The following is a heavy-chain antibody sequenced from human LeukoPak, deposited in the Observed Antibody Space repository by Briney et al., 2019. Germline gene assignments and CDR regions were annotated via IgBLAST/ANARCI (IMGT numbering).Heavy chain of an antibody. J-gene: IGHJ3*02. Sequence: SETLSLTCAVSGGSISSSNWWSWVRQPPGKGLEWIGEIYHSGSTNYNPSLKSRVTISVDKSKNQFSLKLSSVTAADTAVYYCARDPAYYGDYADAFDIWGQGTMVTVSS. CDR3: ARDPAYYGDYADAFDI. D-gene: IGHD4-17*01. CDR1: GGSISSSNW. CDR2: IYHSGST. V-gene: IGHV4-4*02.